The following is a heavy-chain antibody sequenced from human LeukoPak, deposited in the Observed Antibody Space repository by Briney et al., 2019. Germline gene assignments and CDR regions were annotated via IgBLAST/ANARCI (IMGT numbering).Heavy chain of an antibody. J-gene: IGHJ4*02. D-gene: IGHD2-15*01. V-gene: IGHV3-30-3*01. CDR3: AREDCSGGSCLFDY. CDR2: ITYDGSNK. Sequence: GGSLRLSCAGSGSTFSSYAMHWVRQAPGKGLEWVAVITYDGSNKYYADSVKGRFTISRDNSKNTLYLQMNSLRAEDTAVYYCAREDCSGGSCLFDYWGQGTLVTVPS. CDR1: GSTFSSYA.